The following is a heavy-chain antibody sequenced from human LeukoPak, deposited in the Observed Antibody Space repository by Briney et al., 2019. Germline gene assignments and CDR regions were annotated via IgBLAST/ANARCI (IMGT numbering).Heavy chain of an antibody. CDR3: ARHGPGRDGYNYLDY. V-gene: IGHV4-59*08. D-gene: IGHD5-12*01. CDR1: GGSISSYY. CDR2: IYYSGST. Sequence: SETLSLTCTVSGGSISSYYWSWIRQPPGKGLEWIGYIYYSGSTNKNPSLKSRVTISVDTSKNQSSLKLSSVTAADTAVYYCARHGPGRDGYNYLDYWGQGTLVTVSS. J-gene: IGHJ4*02.